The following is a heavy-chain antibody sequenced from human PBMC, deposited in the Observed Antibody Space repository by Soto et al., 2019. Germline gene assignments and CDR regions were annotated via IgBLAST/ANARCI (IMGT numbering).Heavy chain of an antibody. Sequence: QVHLVESGGGVVQPGRSLRLSCAASGFTFSTYSMHWVRQAPGKGLEWVAVLSYDVRNKYYADSVKGRFTISRDNSKNTLYLQMNSLRAEDTAVYYCARERVTGYYNVIGYWGQGTLVTVSS. D-gene: IGHD3-9*01. CDR2: LSYDVRNK. V-gene: IGHV3-30*04. CDR1: GFTFSTYS. J-gene: IGHJ4*02. CDR3: ARERVTGYYNVIGY.